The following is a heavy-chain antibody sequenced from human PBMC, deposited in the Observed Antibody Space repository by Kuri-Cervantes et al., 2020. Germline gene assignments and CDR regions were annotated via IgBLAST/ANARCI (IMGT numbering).Heavy chain of an antibody. J-gene: IGHJ4*02. D-gene: IGHD3-22*01. CDR1: GYTFTSYA. CDR3: ARAPLSRIRHYYDSSGNGYYFDY. Sequence: ASVKVSCKASGYTFTSYAMHWVRQAPGQRLEWMGWSNAGNGNTKYSQEFQGRVTITRDTSASTAYMELSSLRSEDMAVYYCARAPLSRIRHYYDSSGNGYYFDYWGQGTLVTVSS. CDR2: SNAGNGNT. V-gene: IGHV1-3*02.